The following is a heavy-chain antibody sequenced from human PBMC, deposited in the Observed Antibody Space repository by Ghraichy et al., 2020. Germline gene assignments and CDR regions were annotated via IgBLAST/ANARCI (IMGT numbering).Heavy chain of an antibody. CDR1: GFTFGSYA. D-gene: IGHD5-12*01. J-gene: IGHJ6*02. CDR3: AKDSRGLVATVNHYYGMDV. Sequence: GGSLRLSCAASGFTFGSYAMHWVRQAPDKGLEWVAVISYDGNNKYYADSVKGRSTISRDTSKSTLYLQMNSLRADYTALYYCAKDSRGLVATVNHYYGMDVWGQGTTVTVSS. V-gene: IGHV3-30*18. CDR2: ISYDGNNK.